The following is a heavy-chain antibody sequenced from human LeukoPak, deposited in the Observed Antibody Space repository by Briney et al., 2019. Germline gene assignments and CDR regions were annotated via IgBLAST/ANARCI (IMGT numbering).Heavy chain of an antibody. J-gene: IGHJ4*02. Sequence: PSETLSLTCTVSGGSISSYYWSWIRQPPGKGLEWVGFIFYSGTTNYNPSLKSRVTISVDTSKNQFSLKLSSVAAADTAVYYCARGGWNKFDYWGQGTLVTVSS. V-gene: IGHV4-59*01. CDR2: IFYSGTT. CDR3: ARGGWNKFDY. D-gene: IGHD3-22*01. CDR1: GGSISSYY.